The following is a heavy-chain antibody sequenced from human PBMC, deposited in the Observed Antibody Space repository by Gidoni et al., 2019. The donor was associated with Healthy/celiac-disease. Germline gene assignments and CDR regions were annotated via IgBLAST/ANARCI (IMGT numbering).Heavy chain of an antibody. CDR1: GGSISSYY. CDR2: IDYSGST. D-gene: IGHD3-10*01. CDR3: ARVLTSPGSSDAFDI. V-gene: IGHV4-59*01. Sequence: QVQLQESGPGLVKPSETLSLTCTVSGGSISSYYGSWIRQPPGKGLEWIGYIDYSGSTNYNPSLQSRVTISVDTSKTQFSLKLRSVTAADTAVYYCARVLTSPGSSDAFDIWGQGTMVTVSS. J-gene: IGHJ3*02.